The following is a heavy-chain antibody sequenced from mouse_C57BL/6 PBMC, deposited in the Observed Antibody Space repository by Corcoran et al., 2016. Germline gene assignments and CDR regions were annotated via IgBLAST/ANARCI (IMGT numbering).Heavy chain of an antibody. CDR3: ARNDSNYPYAMDY. Sequence: QIQLVQSGPELKKPGETVKISCKASGYTFTTYGMSWVKQAPGKGLKWMGWINTYSGVPTYADDFKGRFAFSLETSASTAYLQINNLKNEDTATYFCARNDSNYPYAMDYWGQGTSVTVSS. D-gene: IGHD2-5*01. CDR1: GYTFTTYG. V-gene: IGHV9-3*01. CDR2: INTYSGVP. J-gene: IGHJ4*01.